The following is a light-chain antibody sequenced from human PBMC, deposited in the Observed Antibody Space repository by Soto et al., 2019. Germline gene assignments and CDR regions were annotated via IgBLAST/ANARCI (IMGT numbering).Light chain of an antibody. J-gene: IGKJ1*01. CDR1: QTISTR. CDR3: QQYNSYPWK. V-gene: IGKV1-5*03. CDR2: KAS. Sequence: IPMTQSPSTLSASVGDRVTFTCRASQTISTRLARYQQKPGEAPKILIYKASTLEVGVPSRFSASGAGTEFTLIINTLQPADFATYYCQQYNSYPWKFGQGTKV.